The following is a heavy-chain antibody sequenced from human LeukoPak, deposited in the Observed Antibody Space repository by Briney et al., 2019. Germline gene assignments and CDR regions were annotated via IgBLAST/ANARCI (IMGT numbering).Heavy chain of an antibody. J-gene: IGHJ4*02. CDR1: GFTFSSYG. D-gene: IGHD3-10*01. CDR3: TTDLWFGELRFDY. V-gene: IGHV3-23*01. Sequence: GGSLRLTCAASGFTFSSYGVSWVRQAPGKGLEWVSGISGSGHRTYYADSVKGRFTISRDNSKSTLYLQMNSLKTEDTAVYYCTTDLWFGELRFDYWGQGTLVTVSS. CDR2: ISGSGHRT.